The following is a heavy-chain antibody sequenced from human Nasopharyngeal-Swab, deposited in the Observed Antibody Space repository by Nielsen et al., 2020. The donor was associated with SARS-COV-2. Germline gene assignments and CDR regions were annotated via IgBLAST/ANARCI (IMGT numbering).Heavy chain of an antibody. Sequence: GESLNISCAASGFTFSSYSMSWVRQAPGKGLEWVSAISGSGGSTYYADSVKGRFTISRDNSKNTLYLQMNSLRAEDTAVYYCARANVVVPAASYYYYMDVWGKGTTVTVSS. CDR2: ISGSGGST. J-gene: IGHJ6*03. V-gene: IGHV3-23*01. D-gene: IGHD2-2*01. CDR3: ARANVVVPAASYYYYMDV. CDR1: GFTFSSYS.